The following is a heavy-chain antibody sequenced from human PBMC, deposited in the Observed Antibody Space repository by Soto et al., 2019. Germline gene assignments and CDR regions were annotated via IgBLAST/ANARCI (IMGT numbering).Heavy chain of an antibody. V-gene: IGHV3-11*05. J-gene: IGHJ4*02. CDR1: GFTFSDYY. Sequence: PGGSLILSCVASGFTFSDYYMSWIRQAPGKGLEWVSYISSSSSYTNYADSVKGRFTISRDNAKNSLYLQMNSLRAEDTAVYYCARDHHRYSGYDYVDYWGQGTLVTVPQ. CDR3: ARDHHRYSGYDYVDY. D-gene: IGHD5-12*01. CDR2: ISSSSSYT.